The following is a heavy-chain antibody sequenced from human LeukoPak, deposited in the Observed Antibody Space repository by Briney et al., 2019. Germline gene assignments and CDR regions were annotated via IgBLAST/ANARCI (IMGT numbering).Heavy chain of an antibody. CDR2: IWYDGSNK. Sequence: GRSPRLSCAASGFTFSSYGMHWVRQAPGKGLEWVAVIWYDGSNKYYVDSVKGRFTISRDNSKNTLYLQMNSLRAEDTAVYYCARDRVYCSGGSCAPYFDYWGQGTLVTVSS. D-gene: IGHD2-15*01. V-gene: IGHV3-33*01. CDR1: GFTFSSYG. CDR3: ARDRVYCSGGSCAPYFDY. J-gene: IGHJ4*02.